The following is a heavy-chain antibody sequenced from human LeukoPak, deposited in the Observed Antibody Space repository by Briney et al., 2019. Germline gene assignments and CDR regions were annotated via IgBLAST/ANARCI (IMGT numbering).Heavy chain of an antibody. CDR2: INHRGST. D-gene: IGHD3-3*01. J-gene: IGHJ4*02. CDR3: VRQEKTKQFWPY. CDR1: GGSFSGYY. Sequence: NPSETLSLTCAVYGGSFSGYYWSWIRQPPGKGLEWIGEINHRGSTNYNPSLKSRVTISVDTSKNQFSLKLSSVTAADTAVYYCVRQEKTKQFWPYWGQGTLVTVSS. V-gene: IGHV4-34*01.